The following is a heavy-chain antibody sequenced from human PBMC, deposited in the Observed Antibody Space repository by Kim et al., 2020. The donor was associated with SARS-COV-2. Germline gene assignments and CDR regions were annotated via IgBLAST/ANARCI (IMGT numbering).Heavy chain of an antibody. D-gene: IGHD3-10*01. J-gene: IGHJ4*02. CDR2: IYYSGST. CDR3: ARDSPPYYYGSGSYPDY. V-gene: IGHV4-39*07. Sequence: SETLSLTCTVSGGSISSSSYYWGWIRQPPGKGLEWIGSIYYSGSTYYNPSLKSRVTISVDTSKNQFSLKLSSVTAADTAVYYCARDSPPYYYGSGSYPDYWGQGTLVTVSS. CDR1: GGSISSSSYY.